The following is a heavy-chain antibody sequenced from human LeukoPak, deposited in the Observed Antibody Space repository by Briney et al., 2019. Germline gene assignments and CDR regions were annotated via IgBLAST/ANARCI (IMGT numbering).Heavy chain of an antibody. D-gene: IGHD6-13*01. CDR1: GFTFSSFN. V-gene: IGHV3-48*02. CDR2: ISSSSSTI. Sequence: GGSLRLSCAASGFTFSSFNMNWVRHTPGKGLEWISYISSSSSTIYYADSVKGRFTITRDNAKSSLYLQMNSLRDEDTAVYYCARYPSVAATGWGRWFDHWGQGTLVTVSS. CDR3: ARYPSVAATGWGRWFDH. J-gene: IGHJ5*02.